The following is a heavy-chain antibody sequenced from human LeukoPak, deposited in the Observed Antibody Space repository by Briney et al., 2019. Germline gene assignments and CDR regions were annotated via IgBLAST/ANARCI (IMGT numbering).Heavy chain of an antibody. Sequence: WASVKVSCKASGYTFTSYAISWVRQAPGQGLEWMGWISAYNGNTHYAQKVQDRVTMTTDTSTSTAYMELRSLRSDDTAVYYCARDLRRGSSSWYVSGGDYWGQGTLVTVSS. CDR2: ISAYNGNT. CDR3: ARDLRRGSSSWYVSGGDY. CDR1: GYTFTSYA. V-gene: IGHV1-18*01. D-gene: IGHD6-13*01. J-gene: IGHJ4*02.